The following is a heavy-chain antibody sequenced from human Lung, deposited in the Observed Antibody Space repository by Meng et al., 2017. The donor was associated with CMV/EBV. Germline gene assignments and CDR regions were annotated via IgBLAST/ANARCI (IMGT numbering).Heavy chain of an antibody. CDR3: ARARVFYAMDV. J-gene: IGHJ6*02. Sequence: GEXXKISCAASGFTFSTYTINWVRQAPGKGLEWVSCISSSSSYIYYADSVKGRFTISRDNAKNSVYLQMDSLRADDTAVYYCARARVFYAMDVWVQGTTVTVSS. V-gene: IGHV3-21*01. CDR2: ISSSSSYI. CDR1: GFTFSTYT.